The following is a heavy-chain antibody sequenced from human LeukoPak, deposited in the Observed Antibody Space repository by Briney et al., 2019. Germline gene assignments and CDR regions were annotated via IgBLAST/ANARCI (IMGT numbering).Heavy chain of an antibody. CDR1: GGSISSSSDY. CDR2: IYYSGST. D-gene: IGHD3-3*01. CDR3: ARDRRVVGYYFDY. V-gene: IGHV4-39*07. J-gene: IGHJ4*02. Sequence: PSGTLSLTCTVSGGSISSSSDYWGWIRQPPGKGLEWIGSIYYSGSTYYNPSLKSRVTISVDTSKNQFSLKLSSVTAADTAVYYCARDRRVVGYYFDYWGQGTLVTVSS.